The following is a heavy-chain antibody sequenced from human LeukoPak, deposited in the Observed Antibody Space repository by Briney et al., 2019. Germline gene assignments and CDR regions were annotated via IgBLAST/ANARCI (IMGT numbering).Heavy chain of an antibody. Sequence: GESLKISCKGSGYSFTSYWIGWVRQMPGKGLELMGIIYPGDSDTRYSPSFQGQVTISADKSISTAYLQWRSLKASDTAMYYCARGCRSKYDFWSGYYSDYYYGMDVWGQGTTVTVSS. CDR1: GYSFTSYW. CDR3: ARGCRSKYDFWSGYYSDYYYGMDV. J-gene: IGHJ6*02. D-gene: IGHD3-3*01. CDR2: IYPGDSDT. V-gene: IGHV5-51*01.